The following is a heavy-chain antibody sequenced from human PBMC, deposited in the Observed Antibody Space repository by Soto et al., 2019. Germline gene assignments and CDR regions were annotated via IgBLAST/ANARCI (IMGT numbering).Heavy chain of an antibody. CDR1: GYSFTSYW. CDR2: IYPGDSDT. Sequence: PGESLKISCKGSGYSFTSYWIAWVRQMPGKGLECMGIIYPGDSDTRYSPPFQGQVTISADKSSAYLQWNSLEASDTAMYFCARWYSSGLYYLDYWGQGTLVTVSS. J-gene: IGHJ4*02. CDR3: ARWYSSGLYYLDY. D-gene: IGHD6-19*01. V-gene: IGHV5-51*01.